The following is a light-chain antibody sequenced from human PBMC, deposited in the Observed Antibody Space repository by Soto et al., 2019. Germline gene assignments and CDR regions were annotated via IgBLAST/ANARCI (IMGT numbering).Light chain of an antibody. CDR1: QSVSNY. CDR2: DAS. J-gene: IGKJ4*01. Sequence: EIVLTQSPATLSLSPGERATLSCWASQSVSNYFVWYQQKPGQAPRLLIYDASKRATGIPARFSGSGSGTEFTLTISSLQSEDFAIYHCQQYNNWPLTVGGGTKVDIK. V-gene: IGKV3-11*01. CDR3: QQYNNWPLT.